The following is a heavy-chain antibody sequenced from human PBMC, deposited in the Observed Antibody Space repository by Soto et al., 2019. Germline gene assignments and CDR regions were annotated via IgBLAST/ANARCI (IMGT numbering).Heavy chain of an antibody. Sequence: GGSLRLSCVASGFTFENYAMSWVRQAPGKGLEWVSAISGSGGTTYYSDSVRGRFTISRDNSKNTVYLQMNDLRVEDAAEYFCAKDSWAIFGVPAGEYYAMDVWGQGTTVTVSS. CDR1: GFTFENYA. D-gene: IGHD3-3*01. CDR2: ISGSGGTT. CDR3: AKDSWAIFGVPAGEYYAMDV. V-gene: IGHV3-23*01. J-gene: IGHJ6*02.